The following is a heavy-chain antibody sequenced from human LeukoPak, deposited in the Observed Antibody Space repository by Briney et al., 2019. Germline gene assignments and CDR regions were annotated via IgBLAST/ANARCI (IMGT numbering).Heavy chain of an antibody. V-gene: IGHV4-34*01. D-gene: IGHD3-22*01. CDR1: GGSFSGYY. CDR3: ARGPYSYDSSGAFDI. Sequence: PSETLSLTCAVYGGSFSGYYWSWIRQPPGKGLGWIGRISSSGSTNYNPSLKSRVTISVDTSKNQFSLKLSSVTAADTAVYFCARGPYSYDSSGAFDIWGQGTMVTVSS. J-gene: IGHJ3*02. CDR2: ISSSGST.